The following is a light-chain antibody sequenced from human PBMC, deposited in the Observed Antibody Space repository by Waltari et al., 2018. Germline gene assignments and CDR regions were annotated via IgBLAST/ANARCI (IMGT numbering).Light chain of an antibody. V-gene: IGLV2-23*02. CDR1: SSDVGAYNY. J-gene: IGLJ3*02. Sequence: QSALTQPASVSGSPGQSITISCTGSSSDVGAYNYVSWYQQHPGKAPKLMIYDVTNRPSGVSNRFSVSKSGNTASLTISGLQADDEADYYCCSYAGTSTFVVFGGGTKLTVL. CDR3: CSYAGTSTFVV. CDR2: DVT.